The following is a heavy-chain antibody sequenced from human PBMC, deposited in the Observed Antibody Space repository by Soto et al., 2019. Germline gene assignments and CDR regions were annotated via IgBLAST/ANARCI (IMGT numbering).Heavy chain of an antibody. CDR3: ARDWDIVVVPAASDYYYYYGMDV. J-gene: IGHJ6*02. Sequence: SETLSLTCTVSGGSISSYYWSWIRQPAGKGLEWIGRIYTSGSPNYNPSLKSRVTMSVDTSKNQFSLKLSSVTAADTAVYYCARDWDIVVVPAASDYYYYYGMDVWGQGTTVTVSS. D-gene: IGHD2-2*01. V-gene: IGHV4-4*07. CDR2: IYTSGSP. CDR1: GGSISSYY.